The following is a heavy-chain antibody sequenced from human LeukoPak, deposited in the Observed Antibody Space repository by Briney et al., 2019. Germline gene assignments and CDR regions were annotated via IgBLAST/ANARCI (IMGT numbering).Heavy chain of an antibody. V-gene: IGHV1-2*06. D-gene: IGHD5-12*01. J-gene: IGHJ4*02. CDR2: INPNSGGT. Sequence: ASVKVSCKASGYTFTGYYMHWVRQAPGQGLEWMGRINPNSGGTNYAQKFQGRVTMTRDTYISTAYMELSRLRSDDTAVYYCARDESGYDFAYWGQGTLVTVSS. CDR3: ARDESGYDFAY. CDR1: GYTFTGYY.